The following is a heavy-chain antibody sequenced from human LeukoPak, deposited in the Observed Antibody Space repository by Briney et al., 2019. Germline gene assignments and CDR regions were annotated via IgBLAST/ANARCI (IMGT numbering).Heavy chain of an antibody. CDR3: ARGAPYYDSSGWLEVNDY. V-gene: IGHV4-59*01. CDR1: GGAISKYY. CDR2: IYYSGST. J-gene: IGHJ4*02. D-gene: IGHD3-22*01. Sequence: SETLSLTCTVSGGAISKYYWRRIRQPQGKGLEWIGYIYYSGSTNYNPPLKSRVTISVDTSKNQFSLKLSSVTAADTAVYYCARGAPYYDSSGWLEVNDYWGQGTLVTVSS.